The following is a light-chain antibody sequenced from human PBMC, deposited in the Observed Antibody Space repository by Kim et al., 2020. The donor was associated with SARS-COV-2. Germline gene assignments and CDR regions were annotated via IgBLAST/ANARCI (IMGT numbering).Light chain of an antibody. CDR1: NIGSKN. CDR2: RDS. CDR3: QVWDSSTHVV. Sequence: SYELTQPLSVSVALGQTARITCGGNNIGSKNVHWYQQKPGQAPVLVIYRDSNRPSGIPERFSGSNLGNTATLTISRAQAGDEADYYCQVWDSSTHVVFGGGTQLTVL. V-gene: IGLV3-9*01. J-gene: IGLJ2*01.